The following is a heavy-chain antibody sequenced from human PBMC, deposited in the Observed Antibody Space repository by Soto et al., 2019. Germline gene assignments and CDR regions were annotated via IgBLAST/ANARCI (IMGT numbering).Heavy chain of an antibody. CDR2: IYYSGYT. D-gene: IGHD3-16*01. J-gene: IGHJ6*02. CDR1: GGSISSSSYY. V-gene: IGHV4-39*01. CDR3: ARHNGPLYVGYYYDMDV. Sequence: SETLSLTCTVSGGSISSSSYYWGWIRQPPGKGLEWIGSIYYSGYTYYNPSLKSRVTISVDTSKNQFSLKLSSVTTADTAVYYCARHNGPLYVGYYYDMDVWGQGTTVTVSS.